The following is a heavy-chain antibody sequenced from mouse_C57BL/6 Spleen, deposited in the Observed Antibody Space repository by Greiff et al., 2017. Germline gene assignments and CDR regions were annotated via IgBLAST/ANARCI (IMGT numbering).Heavy chain of an antibody. Sequence: EVKVEESGGGLVQPGGSMKLSCAASGFTFSDAWMDWVRQSPEKGLEWVAEIRNKANNHATYYAESVKGRFTISRDDSKSSVYLQMNSLRAEDTGIYCCTSRRGLFWYFDVWGTGTTVTVSS. V-gene: IGHV6-6*01. J-gene: IGHJ1*03. CDR3: TSRRGLFWYFDV. CDR1: GFTFSDAW. CDR2: IRNKANNHAT.